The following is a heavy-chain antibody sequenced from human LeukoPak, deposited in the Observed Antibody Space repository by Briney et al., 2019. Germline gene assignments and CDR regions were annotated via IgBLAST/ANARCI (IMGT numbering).Heavy chain of an antibody. CDR3: ARHLRGGDFKGAFDI. J-gene: IGHJ3*02. CDR2: IYHSGST. V-gene: IGHV4-38-2*01. Sequence: PSETLSLTCAVSGYSISSGYYWGWLRQPPGKGLEWIGSIYHSGSTYYNPSLKSRVTISVDTSKNQFSLKLRSVTAADTAVYYCARHLRGGDFKGAFDIWGQGTMVTVSS. CDR1: GYSISSGYY. D-gene: IGHD2-21*01.